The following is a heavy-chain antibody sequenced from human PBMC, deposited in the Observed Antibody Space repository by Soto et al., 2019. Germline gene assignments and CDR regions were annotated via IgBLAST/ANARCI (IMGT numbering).Heavy chain of an antibody. CDR2: ISYDGSNK. J-gene: IGHJ6*02. CDR3: ARDRDVPTYYYSYGMDV. CDR1: GFTFSSYA. D-gene: IGHD2-21*02. Sequence: QVQLVESGGGVVQPGRSLRLSCAASGFTFSSYAMHWVRQAPGKGLEWVAVISYDGSNKYYADSVKGRCTISRDNSKNTMYLQMKSLRAEDTAVYYCARDRDVPTYYYSYGMDVWGQGTTVTVSS. V-gene: IGHV3-30-3*01.